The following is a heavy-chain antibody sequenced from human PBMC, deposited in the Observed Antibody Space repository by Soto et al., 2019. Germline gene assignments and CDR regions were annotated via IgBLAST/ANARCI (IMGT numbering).Heavy chain of an antibody. V-gene: IGHV4-30-4*01. J-gene: IGHJ5*02. D-gene: IGHD6-6*01. CDR3: ARVIAARRRGGWFDP. Sequence: PSETLSLTCSVSGASIHNGGYYWSWIRQPPGKGLEGIGYIYYSGSTYYNPSLKSRVTISVDTSKSQCSLKLSSVTAADTGVYYCARVIAARRRGGWFDPWGQGTLVTVSS. CDR2: IYYSGST. CDR1: GASIHNGGYY.